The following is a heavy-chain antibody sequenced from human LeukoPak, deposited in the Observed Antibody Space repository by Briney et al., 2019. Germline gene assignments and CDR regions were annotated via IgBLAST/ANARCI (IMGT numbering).Heavy chain of an antibody. J-gene: IGHJ4*02. D-gene: IGHD3-3*01. CDR1: GFIFSSYA. CDR2: ISGGGGST. Sequence: PGGSLRLSCAASGFIFSSYAMSWVRQAPGKGLEWVSAISGGGGSTYYTGSVKGRFTISRDNSKNTLYLQMNSLRAKDTAVYYCAKGNYDFWSGDYFDYWGQGTLVTVSS. CDR3: AKGNYDFWSGDYFDY. V-gene: IGHV3-23*01.